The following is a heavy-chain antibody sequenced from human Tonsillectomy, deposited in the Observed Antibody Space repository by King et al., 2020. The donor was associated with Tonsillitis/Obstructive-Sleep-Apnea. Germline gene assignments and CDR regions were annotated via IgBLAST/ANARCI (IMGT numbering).Heavy chain of an antibody. V-gene: IGHV4-59*01. D-gene: IGHD4-17*01. Sequence: QLQESGPGLVKPSETLSLTCTVSGGSISSYYWSWIRQPPGKGLEWIGHIYYSGRTNYNPSLKSRLTISVDRSKNQLSLKLTPVTAADTAVYYCAREFGYGDYYYHYYIDVWGKGTTVTVSS. CDR2: IYYSGRT. J-gene: IGHJ6*03. CDR3: AREFGYGDYYYHYYIDV. CDR1: GGSISSYY.